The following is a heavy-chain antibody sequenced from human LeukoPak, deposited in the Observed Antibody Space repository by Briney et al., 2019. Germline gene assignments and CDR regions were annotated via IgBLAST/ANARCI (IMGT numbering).Heavy chain of an antibody. CDR2: INPNSGGT. Sequence: ASVKVSCKASGYTFTGYYMHWVRQAPGQGLEWMGWINPNSGGTNYAQKFRGRVTMTRDTSIGTAYMELSRLRSDDTAVYYCARTYGSGSYRRFDYWGQGTLVTVSS. D-gene: IGHD3-10*01. V-gene: IGHV1-2*02. J-gene: IGHJ4*02. CDR3: ARTYGSGSYRRFDY. CDR1: GYTFTGYY.